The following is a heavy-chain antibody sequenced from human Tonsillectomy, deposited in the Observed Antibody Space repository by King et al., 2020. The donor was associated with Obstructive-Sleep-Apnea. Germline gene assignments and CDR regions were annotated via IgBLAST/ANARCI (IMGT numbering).Heavy chain of an antibody. CDR2: IMPVANVV. D-gene: IGHD2-21*01. Sequence: QLVQSGAEVRKPGSSVTVSCKASCGTFNNYAITWVRQAPGQGLEWMGGIMPVANVVKLAQKFQDRVTITADRSTSTAYMELGSLTKEDTAVYYCAVTPPPFAVPDCSLWEHFFCYALDVWGQGTTVTVSS. J-gene: IGHJ6*02. V-gene: IGHV1-69*17. CDR3: AVTPPPFAVPDCSLWEHFFCYALDV. CDR1: CGTFNNYA.